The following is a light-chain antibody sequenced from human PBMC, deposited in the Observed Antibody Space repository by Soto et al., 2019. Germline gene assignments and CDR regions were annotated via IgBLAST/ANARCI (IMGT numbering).Light chain of an antibody. J-gene: IGKJ5*01. V-gene: IGKV1-39*01. CDR2: AAS. CDR1: QSISSY. Sequence: DIQMTPSPSSLSAPVGNKITITCRASQSISSYLNWYQQKPGKAPKLLIYAASTLQSGVPSRFSGSGFGTDFTLTVSSLQPEDFATYYCQQNYSPPPVTFGQGTRLEIK. CDR3: QQNYSPPPVT.